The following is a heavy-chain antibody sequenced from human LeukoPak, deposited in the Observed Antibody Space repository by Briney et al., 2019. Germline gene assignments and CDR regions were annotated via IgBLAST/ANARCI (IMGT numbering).Heavy chain of an antibody. CDR2: IYHTGST. V-gene: IGHV4-38-2*02. CDR3: ARGYCSTTSCPYIWFDP. D-gene: IGHD2-2*01. J-gene: IGHJ5*02. Sequence: KPSETLSLTCTVSGYSISSGYYWARIRQPPGKGLEWIGNIYHTGSTNYKSPLKSRAAISLDTSKNQFSLKLNSVTAADTAVYYCARGYCSTTSCPYIWFDPWGQGTLVTVSS. CDR1: GYSISSGYY.